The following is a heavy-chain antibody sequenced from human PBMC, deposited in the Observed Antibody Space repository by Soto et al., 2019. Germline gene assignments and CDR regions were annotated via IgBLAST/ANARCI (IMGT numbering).Heavy chain of an antibody. CDR3: AREQSSSWYQALYY. D-gene: IGHD6-13*01. J-gene: IGHJ4*02. CDR2: IWYDGSNK. Sequence: PGGSLRLSCAASGFTFSSYGMHWVRQAPGKGLEWVAVIWYDGSNKYYADSVKGRFTISRDNSKNTLYLQMNSLRAEDTAVYYCAREQSSSWYQALYYWGQGTLVTVSS. CDR1: GFTFSSYG. V-gene: IGHV3-33*01.